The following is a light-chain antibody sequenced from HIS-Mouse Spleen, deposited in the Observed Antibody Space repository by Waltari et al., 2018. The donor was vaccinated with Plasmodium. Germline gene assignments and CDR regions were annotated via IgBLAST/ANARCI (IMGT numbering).Light chain of an antibody. CDR1: QSVSSY. Sequence: DIVLTQSPGTLSLSPGERATLSCRASQSVSSYLAWYQQKPGQAPRLLIYGASSRATGIPDRFSGSGSGTDFALTISRLEPEDFAVYYCQQYGSSPLTFGGGTKVEIK. V-gene: IGKV3-20*01. J-gene: IGKJ4*01. CDR2: GAS. CDR3: QQYGSSPLT.